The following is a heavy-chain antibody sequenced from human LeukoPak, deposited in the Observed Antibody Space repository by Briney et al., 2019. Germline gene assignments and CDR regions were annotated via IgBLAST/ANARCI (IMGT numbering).Heavy chain of an antibody. D-gene: IGHD3-10*01. CDR1: GGSLSSYY. V-gene: IGHV4-59*08. J-gene: IGHJ4*02. CDR3: ARHGFIMETFY. CDR2: IYYIGST. Sequence: SETLSLTCPVSGGSLSSYYWSWIRQPPGKGLEGIGYIYYIGSTNYNPSLKSRVTISIDTSKNQFSLKLNSVTAADTAMYYCARHGFIMETFYGGQGTLVTVSS.